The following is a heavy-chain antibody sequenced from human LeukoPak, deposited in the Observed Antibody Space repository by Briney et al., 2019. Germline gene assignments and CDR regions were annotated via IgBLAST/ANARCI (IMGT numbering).Heavy chain of an antibody. J-gene: IGHJ4*02. CDR3: ARGRDKTTSPAIDY. Sequence: GASVKVSCKASGYTFSGYYMHWVRQAPGQGHEWMGWISPKSGDTNYAQNFQGRVTMTRDTSISTAYMELSRLTSDDTAVYHCARGRDKTTSPAIDYWGQGTLVTVSS. CDR2: ISPKSGDT. CDR1: GYTFSGYY. V-gene: IGHV1-2*02. D-gene: IGHD2-2*01.